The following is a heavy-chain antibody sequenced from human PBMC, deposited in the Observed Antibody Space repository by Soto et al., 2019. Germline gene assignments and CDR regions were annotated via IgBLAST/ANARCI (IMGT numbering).Heavy chain of an antibody. V-gene: IGHV5-51*01. CDR3: ARGQVVTSYMNDAFDI. J-gene: IGHJ3*02. D-gene: IGHD2-2*01. Sequence: GESLKISCKGSGYSFTSYWIGWVRQMPGKGLEWMGIIYPGDSDTRYSPSFQGQVTISADKSISTAYLQWSSLKASDTAMYYCARGQVVTSYMNDAFDIWGQGTMFTVSS. CDR2: IYPGDSDT. CDR1: GYSFTSYW.